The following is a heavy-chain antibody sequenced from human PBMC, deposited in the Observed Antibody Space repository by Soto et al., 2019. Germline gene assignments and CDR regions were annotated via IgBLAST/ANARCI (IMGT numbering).Heavy chain of an antibody. V-gene: IGHV4-31*03. J-gene: IGHJ4*02. CDR2: IYYSGST. CDR1: GGSISSGGYY. D-gene: IGHD3-9*01. CDR3: ARDNSYYDILTGYYKGGSFDY. Sequence: PSETLSLTCTVSGGSISSGGYYWSWIRQHPGKGLEWIGYIYYSGSTYYNPSLKSRVTISVDTSKNQFSLKLSSVTAADTAVYYCARDNSYYDILTGYYKGGSFDYWGQGTLVTVSS.